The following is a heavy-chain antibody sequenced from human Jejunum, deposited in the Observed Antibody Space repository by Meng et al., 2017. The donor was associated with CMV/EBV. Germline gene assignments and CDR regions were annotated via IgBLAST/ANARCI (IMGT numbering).Heavy chain of an antibody. D-gene: IGHD3-10*01. CDR3: VTHDYGSRTSGFGP. Sequence: SGGSINDNKWWTWVRQTPGKGLGWIGEIFRTGTTSLNPSLKSRVTISADKSKNHFSLNLSSVTDADTAVYYCVTHDYGSRTSGFGPWGQGTLVTVSS. CDR2: IFRTGTT. J-gene: IGHJ5*02. V-gene: IGHV4-4*02. CDR1: GGSINDNKW.